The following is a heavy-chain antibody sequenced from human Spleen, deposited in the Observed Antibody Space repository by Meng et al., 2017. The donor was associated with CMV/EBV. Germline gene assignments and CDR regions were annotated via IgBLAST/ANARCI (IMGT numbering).Heavy chain of an antibody. CDR3: ASSIIMIRGVMAY. D-gene: IGHD3-10*01. J-gene: IGHJ4*02. CDR2: INPNTGAT. CDR1: GYTFTAYY. Sequence: ASVKVSCKGSGYTFTAYYLHWVRQAPGQGLEWMGWINPNTGATVSAQKFQGRVTMTRDTSISTVYMELRRLRSDDTAVYFCASSIIMIRGVMAYWGQGALVTVSS. V-gene: IGHV1-2*02.